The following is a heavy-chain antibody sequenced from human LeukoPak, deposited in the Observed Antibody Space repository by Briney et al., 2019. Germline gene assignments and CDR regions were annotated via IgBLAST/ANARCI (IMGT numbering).Heavy chain of an antibody. V-gene: IGHV4-59*12. D-gene: IGHD5-12*01. CDR2: IYHSGST. Sequence: SETLSLTCTVSGGSINSYYWNWIRQPPGKGLEWIGYIYHSGSTNYNPSLKSRVTISLDTSKNQFSLKLSSVTAADTAVYYCANSDIVATWNWFDPWGQGTLVTVSS. CDR3: ANSDIVATWNWFDP. J-gene: IGHJ5*02. CDR1: GGSINSYY.